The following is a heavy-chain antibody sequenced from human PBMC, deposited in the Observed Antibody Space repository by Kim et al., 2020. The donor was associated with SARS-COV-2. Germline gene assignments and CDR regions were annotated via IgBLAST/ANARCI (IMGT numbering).Heavy chain of an antibody. CDR1: GFAFSIYG. D-gene: IGHD4-4*01. CDR2: MSDDGSKT. J-gene: IGHJ4*02. CDR3: ARPTHLNTYSRGNTIEY. V-gene: IGHV3-33*05. Sequence: GGSLRLSCAASGFAFSIYGMHWVRQAPGKGLEWVAAMSDDGSKTYYGDSVEGRFTISRDNSKNTLYLQMNSLRAEDTALYHCARPTHLNTYSRGNTIEYWGPGTLVTVSS.